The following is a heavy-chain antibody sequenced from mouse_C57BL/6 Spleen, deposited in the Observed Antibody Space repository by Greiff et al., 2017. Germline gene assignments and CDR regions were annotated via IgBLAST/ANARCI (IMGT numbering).Heavy chain of an antibody. J-gene: IGHJ4*01. V-gene: IGHV1-82*01. Sequence: VKLMESGPELVKPGASVKISCKASGYAFSSSWMNWVKQRPGKGLEWIGRFYPGDGDTNYNGKFKGKATLTADKSSSTAYMQLGSLPSEDSAVDFCARQYGYDGGYAMDYWGQGTSVTVSS. CDR3: ARQYGYDGGYAMDY. CDR1: GYAFSSSW. D-gene: IGHD2-2*01. CDR2: FYPGDGDT.